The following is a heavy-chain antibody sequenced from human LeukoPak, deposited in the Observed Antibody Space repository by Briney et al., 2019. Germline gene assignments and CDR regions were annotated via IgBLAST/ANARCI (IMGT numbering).Heavy chain of an antibody. CDR1: GFTVSNNY. D-gene: IGHD5-18*01. Sequence: GGSLRLSCAASGFTVSNNYMSWIRQAPGKGLEWVSYISSSGSTIYYADSVKGRFTISRDNAKNSLYLQMNSLRAEDTAVYYCASPGDTAMVVHDAFDIWGQGTMVTVSS. CDR2: ISSSGSTI. V-gene: IGHV3-11*04. CDR3: ASPGDTAMVVHDAFDI. J-gene: IGHJ3*02.